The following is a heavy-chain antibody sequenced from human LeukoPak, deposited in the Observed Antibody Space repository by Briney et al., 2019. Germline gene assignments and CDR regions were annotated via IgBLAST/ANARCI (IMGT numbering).Heavy chain of an antibody. CDR3: IKGVIRSWYGHFDY. CDR1: GFILDDYA. J-gene: IGHJ4*02. CDR2: ISWNSASI. D-gene: IGHD6-13*01. Sequence: GGSLRLSSVASGFILDDYAMYWVRQAPGKGLEWVSGISWNSASIGYADSVNGRFTISRDNAKNSLYLQMDSLRAEDTALYYCIKGVIRSWYGHFDYWGQGTLVTVSS. V-gene: IGHV3-9*01.